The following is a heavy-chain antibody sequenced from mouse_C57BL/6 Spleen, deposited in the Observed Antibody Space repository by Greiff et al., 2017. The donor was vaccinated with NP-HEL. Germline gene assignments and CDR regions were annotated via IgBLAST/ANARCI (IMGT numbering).Heavy chain of an antibody. CDR2: IDPANGNT. CDR1: GFNIKNTY. CDR3: ARTGDSSGYVGAMDY. D-gene: IGHD3-2*02. V-gene: IGHV14-3*01. Sequence: VQLKESVAELVRPGASVKLSCTASGFNIKNTYMHWVKQRPEQGLEWIGRIDPANGNTKYAPKFQGKATITADTSSNTAYLQLSSLTSEDTAIYYCARTGDSSGYVGAMDYWGQGTSVTVSS. J-gene: IGHJ4*01.